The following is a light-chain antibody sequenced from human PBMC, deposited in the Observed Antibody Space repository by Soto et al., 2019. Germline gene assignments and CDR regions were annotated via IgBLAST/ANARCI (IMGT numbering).Light chain of an antibody. CDR2: GAS. V-gene: IGKV3-20*01. Sequence: EIVLTQSPGTLSLFPGERATLSCRASQSISSSYLAWYQQKPGQARRLLIYGASSRATGIPDRFSGAGSATDFTLTISRLEPEDFAVYYCHQYGSAPAWTLGQGTKVQIK. J-gene: IGKJ1*01. CDR3: HQYGSAPAWT. CDR1: QSISSSY.